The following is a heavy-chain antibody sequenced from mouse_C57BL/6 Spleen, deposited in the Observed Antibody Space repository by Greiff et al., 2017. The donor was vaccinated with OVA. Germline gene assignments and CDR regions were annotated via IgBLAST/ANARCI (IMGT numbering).Heavy chain of an antibody. V-gene: IGHV5-6*02. Sequence: EVKLEESGGDLVKPGGSLKLSCAASGFTFSSYGMSWVRQTPDKRLEWVATISSGGSYTYYPDSVKGRFTISRDNAKNTLYLQMSSLKSEDTAMYYCARQNYGSRPGAMDYWGQGTSVTVSS. CDR1: GFTFSSYG. CDR2: ISSGGSYT. D-gene: IGHD1-1*01. CDR3: ARQNYGSRPGAMDY. J-gene: IGHJ4*01.